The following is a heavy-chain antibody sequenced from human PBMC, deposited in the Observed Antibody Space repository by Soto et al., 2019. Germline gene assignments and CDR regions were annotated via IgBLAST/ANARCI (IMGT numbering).Heavy chain of an antibody. V-gene: IGHV3-23*01. CDR3: ATEMGASRGPFDN. D-gene: IGHD3-10*01. CDR1: VFPFGANA. Sequence: GGSLRLSCGVSVFPFGANAMSWVRQAPGKGLEWVSGLSNTGRRTYYADSVKGRFTISRDNSKNTVYLQMNSLRVEDTAVYYCATEMGASRGPFDNWGQGTLVTVSS. CDR2: LSNTGRRT. J-gene: IGHJ4*02.